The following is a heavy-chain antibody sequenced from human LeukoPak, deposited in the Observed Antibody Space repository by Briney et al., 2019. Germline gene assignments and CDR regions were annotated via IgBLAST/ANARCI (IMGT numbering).Heavy chain of an antibody. J-gene: IGHJ4*02. Sequence: GESLRLSCAASGFTFSSYAMSWVRQAPGKGLEWVAFIRLDGDKVSYADSVKGRFTISKDNSKNTLYLQMNSLRSEDTAVYYCAKLSTGYDSDFDNWGQGSLVVVSS. D-gene: IGHD2-8*02. CDR3: AKLSTGYDSDFDN. CDR2: IRLDGDKV. V-gene: IGHV3-30*02. CDR1: GFTFSSYA.